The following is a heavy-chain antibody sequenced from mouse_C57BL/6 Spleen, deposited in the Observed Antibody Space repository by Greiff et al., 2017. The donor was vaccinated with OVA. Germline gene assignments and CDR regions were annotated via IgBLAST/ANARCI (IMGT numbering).Heavy chain of an antibody. V-gene: IGHV5-6*02. Sequence: DVMLVESGGDLVKPGGSLKLSCAASGFTFSSYGMSWVRQTPDKRLEWVATISSGGSYTYYPDSVKGRFTISRDNAKNTLYLQMSSLKSEDTAMYYCARQFITTVVATGWFAYWGQGTLVTVSA. CDR2: ISSGGSYT. J-gene: IGHJ3*01. CDR3: ARQFITTVVATGWFAY. CDR1: GFTFSSYG. D-gene: IGHD1-1*01.